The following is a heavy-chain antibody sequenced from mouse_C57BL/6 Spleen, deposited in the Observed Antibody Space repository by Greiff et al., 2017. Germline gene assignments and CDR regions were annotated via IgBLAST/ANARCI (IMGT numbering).Heavy chain of an antibody. V-gene: IGHV1-26*01. J-gene: IGHJ3*01. Sequence: EVQLQQSGPELVKPGASVKISCKASGYTFTDYYMNWVKQSHGKSLEWIGDINPNNGGTSYNQKFKGKATLTVDKSSSTAYMELRSLTSEDSAVYYCAPYSSGDAWFAYWGQGTLVTVSA. D-gene: IGHD3-2*02. CDR3: APYSSGDAWFAY. CDR2: INPNNGGT. CDR1: GYTFTDYY.